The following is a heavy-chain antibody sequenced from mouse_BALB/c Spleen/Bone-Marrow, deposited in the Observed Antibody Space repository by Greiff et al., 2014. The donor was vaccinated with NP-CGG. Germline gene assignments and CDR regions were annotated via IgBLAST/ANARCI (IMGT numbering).Heavy chain of an antibody. CDR2: INPGTGYT. CDR3: ARETGTYVMDY. D-gene: IGHD4-1*01. J-gene: IGHJ4*01. Sequence: VQLQQSGAELTKPGASVTMSCKASGYTFTNYWIHRIKQRPGQGLEWVGYINPGTGYTDYNPNFKDKATLTADKSSITAYMQLSSLTSEDSSVYYCARETGTYVMDYWGQGTSVTVAS. CDR1: GYTFTNYW. V-gene: IGHV1-7*01.